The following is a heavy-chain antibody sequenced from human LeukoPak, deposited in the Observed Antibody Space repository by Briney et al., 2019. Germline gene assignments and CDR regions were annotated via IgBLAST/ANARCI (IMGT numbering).Heavy chain of an antibody. J-gene: IGHJ4*02. Sequence: ASVNVSCKVSGYTLTELSMHWVRQAPGKGLEWMGGFDPEDGETIYAQKFQGRVTMTEDTSTDTAYMELSSLRSEDTAVYYCATGPLHIVVVTATINDYWGQGTLVTVSS. CDR1: GYTLTELS. CDR3: ATGPLHIVVVTATINDY. V-gene: IGHV1-24*01. CDR2: FDPEDGET. D-gene: IGHD2-21*02.